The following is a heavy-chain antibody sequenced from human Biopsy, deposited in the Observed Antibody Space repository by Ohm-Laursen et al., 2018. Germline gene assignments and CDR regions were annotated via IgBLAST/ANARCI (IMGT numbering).Heavy chain of an antibody. D-gene: IGHD3-3*01. V-gene: IGHV1-2*02. J-gene: IGHJ4*02. CDR2: INPHSGTT. Sequence: ASVKVSCKASGYTFTGQDLHWVRQVPGQGLEWMGWINPHSGTTKFAQDFQGRVTMTRDTSITTAYMELRRLRSDDTAVYYCATPFQYYDSWGGYPPFDHWGQGTLATVSS. CDR3: ATPFQYYDSWGGYPPFDH. CDR1: GYTFTGQD.